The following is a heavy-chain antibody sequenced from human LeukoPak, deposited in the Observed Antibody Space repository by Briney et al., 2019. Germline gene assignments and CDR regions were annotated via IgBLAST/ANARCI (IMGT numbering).Heavy chain of an antibody. CDR3: ARGVLRQWLVYDSFDV. J-gene: IGHJ3*01. V-gene: IGHV4-34*01. CDR2: ITHTGST. CDR1: GGSFSGYS. Sequence: SGTLSLTCAVYGGSFSGYSWNWIRQPPGKGLEWIGDITHTGSTNYNPSLKSRVTISVDTSKNQFSLRLRSVTAADTAVYYCARGVLRQWLVYDSFDVWGHGTLALVSS. D-gene: IGHD6-19*01.